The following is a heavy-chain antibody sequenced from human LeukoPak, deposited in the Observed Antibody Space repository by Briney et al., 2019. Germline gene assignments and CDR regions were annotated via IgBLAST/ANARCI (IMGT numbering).Heavy chain of an antibody. D-gene: IGHD2-15*01. CDR3: ARGTGCGGGSCPISHYYYHYYMDV. CDR1: GYTFTDFY. V-gene: IGHV1-2*06. Sequence: ASVKVSCKPSGYTFTDFYIHWVRQAPGQGLEYMGRINTHNGGTVYALQFQGRLSMTRDTSISTAYMELQSLRSEDTAVYYCARGTGCGGGSCPISHYYYHYYMDVWGKGTTVTVSS. J-gene: IGHJ6*03. CDR2: INTHNGGT.